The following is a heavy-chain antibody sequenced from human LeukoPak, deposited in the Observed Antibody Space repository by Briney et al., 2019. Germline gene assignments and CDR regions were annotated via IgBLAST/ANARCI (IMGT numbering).Heavy chain of an antibody. Sequence: GRSLRLSCAASGFTFSSCTMHWVRQAPGKGLEWVAVISYDGSNKYYADSVKGRFTISRDNSKNTLYLQMNSLRTEDTAVYYCARGGVDGNIVVVPAAVPFDYWGQGTLVTVSS. CDR1: GFTFSSCT. D-gene: IGHD2-2*01. CDR2: ISYDGSNK. J-gene: IGHJ4*02. V-gene: IGHV3-30-3*01. CDR3: ARGGVDGNIVVVPAAVPFDY.